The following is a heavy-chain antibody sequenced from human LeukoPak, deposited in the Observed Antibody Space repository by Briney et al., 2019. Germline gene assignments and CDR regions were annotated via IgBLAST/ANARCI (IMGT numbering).Heavy chain of an antibody. CDR1: GGSISSGDYY. CDR2: IYYSGST. D-gene: IGHD5-24*01. Sequence: SQTLSLTCTVSGGSISSGDYYWSWIRQPPGKGLEWIGYIYYSGSTYYNPSLKSRVTISVDTSKNQFSLKLCSVTAADTAVYYCAREERTRDAFDIWGQGTMVTVSS. J-gene: IGHJ3*02. CDR3: AREERTRDAFDI. V-gene: IGHV4-30-4*01.